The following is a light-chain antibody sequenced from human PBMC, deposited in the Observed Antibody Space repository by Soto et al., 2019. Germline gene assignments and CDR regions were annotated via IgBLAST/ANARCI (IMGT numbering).Light chain of an antibody. Sequence: EIVMTQSTATLSVSPGESATLSCRASQSVSIKLAWYQQKPGQAPMLLIYDTSTRSTGSPDRFSGIVSGTECPLIISSLQSEDFAVYYCQQYNKWPPITFGQGTRLAIK. CDR2: DTS. CDR3: QQYNKWPPIT. V-gene: IGKV3-15*01. CDR1: QSVSIK. J-gene: IGKJ5*01.